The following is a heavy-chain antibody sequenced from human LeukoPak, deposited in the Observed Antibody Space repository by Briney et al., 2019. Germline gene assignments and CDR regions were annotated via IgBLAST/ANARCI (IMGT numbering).Heavy chain of an antibody. J-gene: IGHJ4*02. V-gene: IGHV3-11*04. CDR2: ISSSGSTI. CDR3: ARDIVVVTATPYY. Sequence: KAGGSLRLSCAASGFTFSDYYMSWIRQAPGKGLEWVSYISSSGSTIYCADSVKGRFTISRDNAKNSLYLQMNSLRAEDTAVYYCARDIVVVTATPYYWGQGTLVTVSS. CDR1: GFTFSDYY. D-gene: IGHD2-21*02.